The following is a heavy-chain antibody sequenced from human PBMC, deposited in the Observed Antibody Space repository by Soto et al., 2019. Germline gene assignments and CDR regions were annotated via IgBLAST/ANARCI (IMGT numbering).Heavy chain of an antibody. CDR3: ANFNTVTIWP. CDR2: ISYDGSNK. CDR1: GFAFSSYG. V-gene: IGHV3-30*18. D-gene: IGHD4-17*01. J-gene: IGHJ5*02. Sequence: QVQLVESGGGVVQPGRSLRLSCAASGFAFSSYGMHWVRQAPGKGLEWVAVISYDGSNKYYADSVKGRFTISRDNSKNTLYLQMNSLRAEDTAVYYCANFNTVTIWPWGQGTLVTVSS.